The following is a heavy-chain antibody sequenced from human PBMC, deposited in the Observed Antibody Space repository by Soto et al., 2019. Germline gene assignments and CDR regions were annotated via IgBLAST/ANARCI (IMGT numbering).Heavy chain of an antibody. Sequence: EVQLVESGGGLVKPGGSLRLSCVASGFTFSSSSMSWVRQAPGRGLEWVSTINTHNYIYYADSVKGRFTISRDNAKNSLDLKMNSLRAEDTAVYYCARDSSGCSRDYWGQGTLVTVSS. J-gene: IGHJ4*02. CDR3: ARDSSGCSRDY. CDR2: INTHNYI. V-gene: IGHV3-21*02. D-gene: IGHD6-19*01. CDR1: GFTFSSSS.